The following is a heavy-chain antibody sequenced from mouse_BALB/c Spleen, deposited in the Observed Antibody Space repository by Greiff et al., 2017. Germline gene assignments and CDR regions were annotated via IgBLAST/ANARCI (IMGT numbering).Heavy chain of an antibody. Sequence: QVQLQQPGAELVKPGASVKLSCKASGYTFTSYWMHWVKQRPGQGLEWIGEIDPSDSYTNYNQKFKGKATLTVDKSSSTAYMQLSSLTSEDSAVYYCARGDDGYYFAYWGQGTLVTVSA. CDR1: GYTFTSYW. D-gene: IGHD2-3*01. J-gene: IGHJ3*01. CDR3: ARGDDGYYFAY. CDR2: IDPSDSYT. V-gene: IGHV1-69*02.